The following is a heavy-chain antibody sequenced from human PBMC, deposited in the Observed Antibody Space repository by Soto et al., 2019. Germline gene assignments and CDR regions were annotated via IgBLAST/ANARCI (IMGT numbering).Heavy chain of an antibody. Sequence: QVQLVESGGGVVQPGRSLRLSCAASGFTFSSYGMHWVRQAPGKGLEWVAIIWFDGTEEHYADSVKGRFTISRDNSKNTLSLQMNSLRAEDTAVYYCAKSSTSAYYTHLDYRGQGTLVTVSS. D-gene: IGHD3-22*01. CDR1: GFTFSSYG. V-gene: IGHV3-33*06. J-gene: IGHJ4*02. CDR3: AKSSTSAYYTHLDY. CDR2: IWFDGTEE.